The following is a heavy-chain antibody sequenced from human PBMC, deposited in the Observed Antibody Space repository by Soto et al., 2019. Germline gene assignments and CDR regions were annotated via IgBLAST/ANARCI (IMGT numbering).Heavy chain of an antibody. Sequence: QVQLVQSGPEVKKPGASVKVSCKASGYTFTSYGISWVRQAPGQGLEWMGWISAYNGNSNYAQKLQGRVTMTTDTSTSTAYMELRSLTSDDTAVYYCLRASWRPQFSGGMDVWGQGTTVTVSS. J-gene: IGHJ6*02. CDR1: GYTFTSYG. CDR2: ISAYNGNS. D-gene: IGHD5-12*01. CDR3: LRASWRPQFSGGMDV. V-gene: IGHV1-18*01.